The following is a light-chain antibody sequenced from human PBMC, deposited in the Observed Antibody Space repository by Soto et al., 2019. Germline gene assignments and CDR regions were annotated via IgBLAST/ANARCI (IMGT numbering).Light chain of an antibody. CDR1: QSISSW. CDR2: KTS. J-gene: IGKJ1*01. Sequence: DIQMTQSPSTLSASVGDRVTITCRASQSISSWLAWYQQKPGKVPQVLIYKTSSLESGLPSRFSGSGSGTEFTLTISSLQADDSANYYCQHYNGYPRTFGQGTKVEVK. CDR3: QHYNGYPRT. V-gene: IGKV1-5*03.